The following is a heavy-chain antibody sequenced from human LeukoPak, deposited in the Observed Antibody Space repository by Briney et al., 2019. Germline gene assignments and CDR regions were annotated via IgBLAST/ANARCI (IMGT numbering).Heavy chain of an antibody. D-gene: IGHD6-19*01. CDR2: ISYDGSNK. J-gene: IGHJ4*02. CDR3: ARDGVFRSIAVAGLDY. CDR1: GLTFSSFG. V-gene: IGHV3-30*03. Sequence: PGRSLRLSCAASGLTFSSFGMHWVRQAPGKGLEWVAVISYDGSNKYYADSVKGRFTISRDNSKNTLYLQMNSLRAEDTAVYYCARDGVFRSIAVAGLDYWGQGTLVTVSS.